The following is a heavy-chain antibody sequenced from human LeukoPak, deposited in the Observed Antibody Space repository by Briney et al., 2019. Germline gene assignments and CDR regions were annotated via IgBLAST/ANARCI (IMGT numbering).Heavy chain of an antibody. D-gene: IGHD6-19*01. V-gene: IGHV3-7*03. CDR1: GFSFSTYW. Sequence: GGSLRLSCGASGFSFSTYWMSWVRQAPGLGLGRVANIKQDGSEKYYVDSVKGRFTISRDNAKNSLYLQMNSLRAEDTAVYYCARYSSGWGYYDYWGQGTLVTVSS. CDR3: ARYSSGWGYYDY. J-gene: IGHJ4*02. CDR2: IKQDGSEK.